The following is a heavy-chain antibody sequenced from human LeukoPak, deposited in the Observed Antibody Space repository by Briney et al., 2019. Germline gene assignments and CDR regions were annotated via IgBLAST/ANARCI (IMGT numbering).Heavy chain of an antibody. V-gene: IGHV4-39*01. CDR3: AKSGGYGLIDY. CDR2: IYYSGIT. Sequence: SETLSLTCTVSGDSISSSSYYWGWIRQPPGKGLEWIGSIYYSGITYYNPSLKSRVTISVDTSKNQVSLKMSSVTAADTAVYYCAKSGGYGLIDYWGQGTLVTVSS. J-gene: IGHJ4*01. D-gene: IGHD6-25*01. CDR1: GDSISSSSYY.